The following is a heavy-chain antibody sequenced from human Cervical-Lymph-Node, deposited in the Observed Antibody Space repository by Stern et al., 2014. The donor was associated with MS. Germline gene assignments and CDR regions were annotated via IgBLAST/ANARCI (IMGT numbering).Heavy chain of an antibody. CDR1: GFIFGDYT. Sequence: VQLMQSGGGLVQPGRSLRLSCTASGFIFGDYTVNWFRQAPGKGLEWVGLIRRHAYGGTTEYAASVQGRFTVSRDDSQSIAYLQMSSLKTEDTAVYFCTRDAYISSVSFDFWGQGTLVTVSS. J-gene: IGHJ4*02. V-gene: IGHV3-49*03. D-gene: IGHD3-16*02. CDR2: IRRHAYGGTT. CDR3: TRDAYISSVSFDF.